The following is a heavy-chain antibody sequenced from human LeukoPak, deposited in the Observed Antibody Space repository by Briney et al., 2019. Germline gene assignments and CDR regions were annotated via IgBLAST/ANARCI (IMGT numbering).Heavy chain of an antibody. D-gene: IGHD6-13*01. J-gene: IGHJ4*02. Sequence: GGSLRLSCAASGFTVSSNYMSWVRQAPGKGLEWVSVIYSGGSTYYADSVKGRFTISRDNSKNTLYLQMNSLRAEDAAVYYCAKVGGSSSWYYFDYWGQGTLVTVSS. CDR2: IYSGGST. V-gene: IGHV3-53*01. CDR3: AKVGGSSSWYYFDY. CDR1: GFTVSSNY.